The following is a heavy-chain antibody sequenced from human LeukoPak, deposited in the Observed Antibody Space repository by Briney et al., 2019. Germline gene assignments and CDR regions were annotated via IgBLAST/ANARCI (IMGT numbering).Heavy chain of an antibody. Sequence: PGGSLRLSCAASGFTFRSYWMSWVRQAPGKGLEWVANIKQDGSEKYYVDSVKGRFTISRDNAKNSLYLQMNSLRVEDTAVYFCARGLFGVINPTDYWGQGTLVTVSS. J-gene: IGHJ4*02. CDR3: ARGLFGVINPTDY. CDR1: GFTFRSYW. D-gene: IGHD3-3*01. V-gene: IGHV3-7*01. CDR2: IKQDGSEK.